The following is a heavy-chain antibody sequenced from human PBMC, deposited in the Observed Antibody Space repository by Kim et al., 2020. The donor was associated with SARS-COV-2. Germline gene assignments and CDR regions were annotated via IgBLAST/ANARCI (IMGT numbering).Heavy chain of an antibody. J-gene: IGHJ2*01. CDR1: GYTLTELS. Sequence: ASVKVSCKVSGYTLTELSMHWVRQAPGKGLEWMGGFDPEDGETIYAQKFQGRVTMTEDTSTDTAYMELSSLRSEDTAVYYCATYSKYVPRLNWYFDLWGRGTLVTVSS. CDR2: FDPEDGET. CDR3: ATYSKYVPRLNWYFDL. D-gene: IGHD2-21*01. V-gene: IGHV1-24*01.